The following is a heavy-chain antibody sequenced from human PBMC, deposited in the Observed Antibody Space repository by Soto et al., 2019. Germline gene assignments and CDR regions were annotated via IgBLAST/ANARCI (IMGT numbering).Heavy chain of an antibody. CDR2: IKQDGSEK. J-gene: IGHJ4*02. CDR1: GFTFRSYW. Sequence: DVQLVESGGGLVQPGGSLRLSCAASGFTFRSYWMGWVRQVPGKGLEWVANIKQDGSEKNYVDSVKGRFTISRDNAKNSLYLQMNSLRGEDTAVYYCARENYFDYWGQGTLVTVSS. V-gene: IGHV3-7*04. CDR3: ARENYFDY.